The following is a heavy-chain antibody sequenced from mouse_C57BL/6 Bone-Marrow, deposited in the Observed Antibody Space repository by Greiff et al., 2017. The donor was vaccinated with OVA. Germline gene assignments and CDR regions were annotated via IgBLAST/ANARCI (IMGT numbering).Heavy chain of an antibody. CDR2: IYPRSGNT. D-gene: IGHD2-4*01. V-gene: IGHV1-81*01. CDR3: ARSGVYYDYDGAFDY. J-gene: IGHJ2*01. CDR1: GYTFTSYG. Sequence: QVQLQQSGAELARPGASVKLSCKASGYTFTSYGISWVKQRTGQGLEWIGEIYPRSGNTYYNEKFKGKATLTADKSSSTAYMELRSLTSEDSAVYFCARSGVYYDYDGAFDYWGQGTTLTVSS.